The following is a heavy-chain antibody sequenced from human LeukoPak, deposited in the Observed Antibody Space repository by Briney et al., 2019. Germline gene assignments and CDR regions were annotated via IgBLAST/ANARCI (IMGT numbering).Heavy chain of an antibody. V-gene: IGHV4-34*01. J-gene: IGHJ4*02. CDR1: GGSFSGYY. CDR2: INHSGRT. D-gene: IGHD2-21*02. Sequence: SETLSLTCAVYGGSFSGYYWSWIRQPPGKGLEWIGEINHSGRTNYNPSLKSRVTISVDTSKNQFSLRLSSVTAADTAVYYCARGGYCGGDCYFYYWGQGTLVTVSS. CDR3: ARGGYCGGDCYFYY.